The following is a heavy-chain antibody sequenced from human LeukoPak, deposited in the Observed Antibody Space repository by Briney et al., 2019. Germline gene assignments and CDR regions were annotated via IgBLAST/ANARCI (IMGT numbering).Heavy chain of an antibody. V-gene: IGHV3-23*01. CDR3: ARERYLDY. CDR1: GFTFSTCA. CDR2: ISGGGRST. J-gene: IGHJ4*02. Sequence: GGSLRLSCAASGFTFSTCAMSRVRQAPGKGLEWVSAISGGGRSTDYADSVKGQFTISRDNSKNTLYLQMNSLRAEDTAVYYCARERYLDYWGQGTLVTVSS. D-gene: IGHD1-1*01.